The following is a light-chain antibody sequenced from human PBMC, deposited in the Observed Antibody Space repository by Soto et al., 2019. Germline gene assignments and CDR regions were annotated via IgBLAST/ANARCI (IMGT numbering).Light chain of an antibody. J-gene: IGLJ1*01. CDR3: ISYTSSITYV. V-gene: IGLV2-14*03. Sequence: QSALTQPASVSGSPGQSITISCTGTSSDVGGYNYVSWYQQRTGKAPKLIISDVSNRPSGVSDRFSASKSGNTASLTISGLQTEDEADYYCISYTSSITYVFGTGTKVTVL. CDR2: DVS. CDR1: SSDVGGYNY.